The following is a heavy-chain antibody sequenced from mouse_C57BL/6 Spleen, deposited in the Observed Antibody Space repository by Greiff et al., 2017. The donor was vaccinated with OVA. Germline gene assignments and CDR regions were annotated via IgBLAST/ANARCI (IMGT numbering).Heavy chain of an antibody. J-gene: IGHJ4*01. V-gene: IGHV1-64*01. Sequence: QVQLKQPGAELVKPGASVKLSCKASGYTFTSYWMHWVKQRPGQGLEWIGMIHPNSGSTNYNEKFKSKATRTVDKSSSTAYRQLSSLTSEDSAVYYCARRNLLWAMDYWGQGTSVTVSS. CDR2: IHPNSGST. CDR3: ARRNLLWAMDY. D-gene: IGHD2-1*01. CDR1: GYTFTSYW.